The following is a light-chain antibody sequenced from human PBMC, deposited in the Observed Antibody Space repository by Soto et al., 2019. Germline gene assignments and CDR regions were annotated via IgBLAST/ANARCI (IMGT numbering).Light chain of an antibody. CDR1: QAINTY. CDR3: QQSYSTLLIT. Sequence: DIQMNQSPSFLSASVGARVTISCRASQAINTYLNWYQQKPGKAPNLLIYGTSDLQNGVPSRFSGGGSGTDFTLTISSLQPEDFATYYCQQSYSTLLITFGQGTRLEV. J-gene: IGKJ5*01. CDR2: GTS. V-gene: IGKV1-39*01.